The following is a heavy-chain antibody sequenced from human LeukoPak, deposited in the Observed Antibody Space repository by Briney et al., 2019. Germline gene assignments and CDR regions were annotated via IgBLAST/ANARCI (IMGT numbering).Heavy chain of an antibody. J-gene: IGHJ6*02. CDR2: ISSSGSTI. CDR1: GFTFSDYY. CDR3: ARYYDSSGQLLYYYYGMDV. D-gene: IGHD3-22*01. Sequence: PGGSLRLSCAASGFTFSDYYMSWIRQAPGKGLEWVSYISSSGSTIYYADSVKGRFTISRDNAKNSLYLQMNSRRAEDTAVYYCARYYDSSGQLLYYYYGMDVWGQGTTVTVSS. V-gene: IGHV3-11*01.